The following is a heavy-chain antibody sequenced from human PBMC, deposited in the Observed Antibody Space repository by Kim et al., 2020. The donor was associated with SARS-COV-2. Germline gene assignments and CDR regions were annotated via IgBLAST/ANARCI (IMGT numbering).Heavy chain of an antibody. CDR1: GYAFTGDY. D-gene: IGHD3-9*01. Sequence: ASVKVSCKASGYAFTGDYIHWVRQAPGQGLEWMGWINTNTGGTKYAENFPGRVTLTLDTSMSTAYMSLSSLTSDDTALYYCTREEEAYDNLRSFYYWGQG. J-gene: IGHJ4*03. V-gene: IGHV1-2*02. CDR2: INTNTGGT. CDR3: TREEEAYDNLRSFYY.